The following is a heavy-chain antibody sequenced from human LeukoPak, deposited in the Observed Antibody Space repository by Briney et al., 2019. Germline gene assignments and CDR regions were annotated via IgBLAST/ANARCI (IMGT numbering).Heavy chain of an antibody. D-gene: IGHD5-18*01. Sequence: ASVKVSCKASGYTFTGYYMHWVRQAPGQGLEWMGWINPNSGGTNYAQKFQGRVTMTSDTSISTAYMELSRLRSDDTAVYYCARARYNYGWNWFDPWGQGTLVTVSS. CDR1: GYTFTGYY. CDR2: INPNSGGT. CDR3: ARARYNYGWNWFDP. V-gene: IGHV1-2*02. J-gene: IGHJ5*02.